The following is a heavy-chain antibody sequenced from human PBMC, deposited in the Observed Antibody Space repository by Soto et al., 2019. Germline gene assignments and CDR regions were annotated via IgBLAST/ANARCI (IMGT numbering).Heavy chain of an antibody. CDR1: GFTFSNYW. V-gene: IGHV3-74*01. Sequence: EVQLVESGGDLVQPGGSLRLSCAASGFTFSNYWVHWVRQVPGKGLVWVSRVNADGSSISYADSVMGRFTISRDNAKNTLYLQMNSLRVADTALYYCASVGGVPSGSTNDILYWGQGTRVTVSS. CDR3: ASVGGVPSGSTNDILY. J-gene: IGHJ4*01. CDR2: VNADGSSI. D-gene: IGHD3-9*01.